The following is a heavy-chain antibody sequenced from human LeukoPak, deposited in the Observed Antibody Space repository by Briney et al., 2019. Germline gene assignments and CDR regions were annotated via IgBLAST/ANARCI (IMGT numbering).Heavy chain of an antibody. CDR3: ARESTRERPGC. CDR2: INQDGSDE. J-gene: IGHJ4*02. CDR1: GFTLSDYW. V-gene: IGHV3-7*01. Sequence: GGSLRLSCAASGFTLSDYWMSWVRQAPGKGLEWVANINQDGSDENYVDSVKGRFTISGDDAKNLLYLQMSSLRAEDTAVYYCARESTRERPGCWGQGTQVTVSS. D-gene: IGHD1-1*01.